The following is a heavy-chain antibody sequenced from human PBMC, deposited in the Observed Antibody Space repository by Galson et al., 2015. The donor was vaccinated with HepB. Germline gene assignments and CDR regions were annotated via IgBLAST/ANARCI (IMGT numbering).Heavy chain of an antibody. CDR3: AKGGRRPMVRAPYYYDLDV. Sequence: SLRLSCAASGFTFSNSGMHWVRQAPGKGLEWVASISYEGNNKSSADAVKGRCTFSRDNYKTTESLQVQSLRVEDTAVYYYAKGGRRPMVRAPYYYDLDVWGQGTTVTVSS. V-gene: IGHV3-30*18. CDR2: ISYEGNNK. CDR1: GFTFSNSG. D-gene: IGHD3-10*01. J-gene: IGHJ6*02.